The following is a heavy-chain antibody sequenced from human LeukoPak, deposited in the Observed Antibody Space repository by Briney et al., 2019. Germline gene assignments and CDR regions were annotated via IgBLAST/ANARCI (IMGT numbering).Heavy chain of an antibody. CDR3: ARDHSPKWGLGEHYFDY. Sequence: PGGSLRLSCAASGFTFSSYSMNWVRQAPGKGLEWVSYISISGTTIYHADSVKGRFTISRDNAKKSLYLQMNSLRDEDTAVYYCARDHSPKWGLGEHYFDYWGLGTLVTVSS. CDR2: ISISGTTI. V-gene: IGHV3-48*02. D-gene: IGHD7-27*01. J-gene: IGHJ4*02. CDR1: GFTFSSYS.